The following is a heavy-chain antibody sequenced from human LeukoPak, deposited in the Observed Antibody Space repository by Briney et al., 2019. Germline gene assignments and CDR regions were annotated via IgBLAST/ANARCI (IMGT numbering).Heavy chain of an antibody. CDR2: FDPEDGET. CDR1: GYXLTELS. J-gene: IGHJ4*02. D-gene: IGHD3-10*01. CDR3: ATEVLWFGEN. V-gene: IGHV1-24*01. Sequence: ASVKVSSMVSGYXLTELSMHWVRQAPGKGLEWMGGFDPEDGETIYAQKFQGRVTMTEDTSTDTAYMELSSLRSEDTAVYYCATEVLWFGENWGQGTLVTVSS.